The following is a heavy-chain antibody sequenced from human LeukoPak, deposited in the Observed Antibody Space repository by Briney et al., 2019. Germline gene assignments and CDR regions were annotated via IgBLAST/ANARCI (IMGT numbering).Heavy chain of an antibody. CDR1: GGTFSSYA. CDR3: ARGPHIVVVTAILPSFDY. J-gene: IGHJ4*02. Sequence: ASVKVSCKASGGTFSSYAISWVRQAPGQGLEWMGWINPNSGGTNYAQKFQGRVTMTRDTSISTAYMELSRLRSDDTAVYYCARGPHIVVVTAILPSFDYWGQGTLVTVSS. D-gene: IGHD2-21*02. V-gene: IGHV1-2*02. CDR2: INPNSGGT.